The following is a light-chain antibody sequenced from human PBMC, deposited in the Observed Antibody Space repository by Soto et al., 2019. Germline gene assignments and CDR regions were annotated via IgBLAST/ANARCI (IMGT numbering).Light chain of an antibody. J-gene: IGKJ1*01. Sequence: DIQMTQSPSTLSASVGDRVTITYRASQSMSDWLAWYQQKPGKAPDLLIYRASSLESGVPSRFSGSGSGTEFTLTISSLQPEDSATYYCQQYYGYPWTFGQGTEVEVK. CDR1: QSMSDW. V-gene: IGKV1-5*03. CDR3: QQYYGYPWT. CDR2: RAS.